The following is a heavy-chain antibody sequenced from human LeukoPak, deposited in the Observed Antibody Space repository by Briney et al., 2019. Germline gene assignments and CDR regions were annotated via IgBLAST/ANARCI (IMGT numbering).Heavy chain of an antibody. J-gene: IGHJ3*02. D-gene: IGHD3-9*01. V-gene: IGHV3-23*01. CDR3: AKGSSHYDILTGYFHDAFDI. CDR2: ISGSGGST. Sequence: ETLSLTCTVSGGSISSYYWSWVRQAPGKGLEWVSAISGSGGSTYYADSVKGRFTISRDNSKNTLYLQMNSLRAEDTAVYYCAKGSSHYDILTGYFHDAFDIWGQGTMVTVSS. CDR1: GGSISSYY.